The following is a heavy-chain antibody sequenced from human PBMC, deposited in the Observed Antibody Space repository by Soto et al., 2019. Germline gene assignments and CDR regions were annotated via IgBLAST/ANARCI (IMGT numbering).Heavy chain of an antibody. CDR1: GFTFSSYA. V-gene: IGHV1-69*01. CDR3: ASGGWDGDYYYGMDV. J-gene: IGHJ6*02. D-gene: IGHD1-26*01. CDR2: IIPIFGTA. Sequence: VQLVESGGGLVKPGGSLRLSCAASGFTFSSYAISWVRQAPGQGLEWMGGIIPIFGTANYAQKFQGRVTITADESTSTAYMELSSLRSEDTAVYYCASGGWDGDYYYGMDVWGQGTTVTVSS.